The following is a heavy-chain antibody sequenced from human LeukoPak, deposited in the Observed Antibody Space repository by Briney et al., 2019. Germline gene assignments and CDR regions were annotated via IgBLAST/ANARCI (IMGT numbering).Heavy chain of an antibody. V-gene: IGHV1-69*13. CDR1: GGTFSSYA. J-gene: IGHJ3*02. CDR3: AGGLDFLPLEWLSYDAFDI. D-gene: IGHD3-3*01. CDR2: IIPIFGTA. Sequence: GASVKVSCKASGGTFSSYAISWVRQAPGQGLEWMGGIIPIFGTANYAQKFQGRVTITADESTSTAYMELSSLRSEDTAVYYCAGGLDFLPLEWLSYDAFDIWGQGTMVTVSS.